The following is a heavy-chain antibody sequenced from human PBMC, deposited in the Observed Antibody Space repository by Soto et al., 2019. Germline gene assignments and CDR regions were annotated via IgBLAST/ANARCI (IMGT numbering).Heavy chain of an antibody. V-gene: IGHV3-48*02. Sequence: GSLRLSCAASGFTFNGYSMNWVRQAPGKGLEWISYISSSSNTIYYADSVRGRFTISRDNAKNSLYLQMNSLGDEDTAVYYCAGVDSNPPYYYYPMHVPGQATTVSVSS. CDR2: ISSSSNTI. D-gene: IGHD3-22*01. J-gene: IGHJ6*02. CDR1: GFTFNGYS. CDR3: AGVDSNPPYYYYPMHV.